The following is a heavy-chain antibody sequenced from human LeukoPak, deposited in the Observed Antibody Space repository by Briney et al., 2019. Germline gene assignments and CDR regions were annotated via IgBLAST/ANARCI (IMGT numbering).Heavy chain of an antibody. CDR3: AKDTRGRYSGTYDGDAFDI. V-gene: IGHV3-30*02. D-gene: IGHD1-26*01. Sequence: PGGSLKLSCAASGFSLSNYGMHWVRQAPGKGLEWLTFIRYDGTNKYYVDSVKGRFTISRDNSKNTLFVQMNSLREEDTAVYYCAKDTRGRYSGTYDGDAFDIWGQGTMVTVSS. J-gene: IGHJ3*02. CDR2: IRYDGTNK. CDR1: GFSLSNYG.